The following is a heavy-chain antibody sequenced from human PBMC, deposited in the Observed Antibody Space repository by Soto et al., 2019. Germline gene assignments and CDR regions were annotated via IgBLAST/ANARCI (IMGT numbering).Heavy chain of an antibody. CDR2: ISGSGGST. V-gene: IGHV3-23*01. J-gene: IGHJ6*02. D-gene: IGHD6-6*01. CDR1: GFTFSSYA. CDR3: ANRPGRSSCSGDSGMDV. Sequence: WGSLRLSCASSGFTFSSYAMSWFRQAPGKGLEWVSAISGSGGSTYYADSVKGRFTISRDNSKNTLYLQMNSLRAEDTAVYYCANRPGRSSCSGDSGMDVWGQGTTGTAS.